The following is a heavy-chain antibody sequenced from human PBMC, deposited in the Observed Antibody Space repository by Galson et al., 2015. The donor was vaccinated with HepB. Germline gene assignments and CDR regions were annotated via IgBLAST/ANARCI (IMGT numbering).Heavy chain of an antibody. CDR2: INAGNGNT. CDR3: AREGDYGAYWFDP. J-gene: IGHJ5*02. V-gene: IGHV1-3*01. D-gene: IGHD4-17*01. CDR1: GYTFTSYA. Sequence: SVKVSCKASGYTFTSYAMHWVRQAPGQRLEWMGWINAGNGNTKYSQKFQGRVTITRDTSASTAYMELSSLRSEDTAVYYCAREGDYGAYWFDPWGQGTLVTVSS.